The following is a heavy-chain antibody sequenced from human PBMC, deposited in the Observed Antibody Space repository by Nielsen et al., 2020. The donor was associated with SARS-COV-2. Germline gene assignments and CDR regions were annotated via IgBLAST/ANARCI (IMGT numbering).Heavy chain of an antibody. D-gene: IGHD4-23*01. CDR2: IYSFGTT. CDR1: GFTVSSNY. CDR3: ARVQTTVVFYYGLDV. V-gene: IGHV3-53*05. J-gene: IGHJ6*02. Sequence: GESLKISCAASGFTVSSNYMSWVRQAPGKGLEWVSVIYSFGTTYYADSVKGRFAISRDNSKNTLHLQMNSLRIEDTAVYYCARVQTTVVFYYGLDVWGQGTTVTVSS.